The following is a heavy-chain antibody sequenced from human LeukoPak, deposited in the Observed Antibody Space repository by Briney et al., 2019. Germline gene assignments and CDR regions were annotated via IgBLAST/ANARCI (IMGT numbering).Heavy chain of an antibody. Sequence: SETLSLTCAVYGGSFSGYYWGWIRQPPGKGLEWIGSIYHNGSTYYNPPLKSRVTISVDTSKNQFSLKLSSVTAADTAVYYCARGPTRDFWSGYWIDYWGQGTLVTVSS. CDR2: IYHNGST. J-gene: IGHJ4*02. V-gene: IGHV4-38-2*01. CDR1: GGSFSGYY. CDR3: ARGPTRDFWSGYWIDY. D-gene: IGHD3-3*01.